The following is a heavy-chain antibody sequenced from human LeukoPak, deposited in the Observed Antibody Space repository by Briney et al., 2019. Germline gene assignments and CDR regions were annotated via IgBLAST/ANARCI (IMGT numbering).Heavy chain of an antibody. Sequence: PGGSLRLSYAASGFTFSSYSMNWVRQAPGKGLEWVSSISSSSSYIYYADSVKGRFTISRDNAKNSLYLQMNSLRAEDTAVYYCARVGYGSGSYFESEYFDYWGQGTLVTVSS. CDR1: GFTFSSYS. CDR2: ISSSSSYI. V-gene: IGHV3-21*01. J-gene: IGHJ4*02. D-gene: IGHD3-10*01. CDR3: ARVGYGSGSYFESEYFDY.